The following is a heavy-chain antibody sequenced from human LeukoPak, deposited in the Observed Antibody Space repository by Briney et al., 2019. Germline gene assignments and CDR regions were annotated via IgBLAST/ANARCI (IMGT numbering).Heavy chain of an antibody. CDR1: GFTFSSYA. J-gene: IGHJ4*02. Sequence: PGGSLRLSCSASGFTFSSYAMHWVRQAPGKGLEYVSAISSNGGSTYYADSVKGRFTISRDNSKNTLYLQMNSLRAEDTAVYYCAKDWGSGWYRDFDYWGQGTLVTVSS. CDR3: AKDWGSGWYRDFDY. D-gene: IGHD6-19*01. V-gene: IGHV3-64*04. CDR2: ISSNGGST.